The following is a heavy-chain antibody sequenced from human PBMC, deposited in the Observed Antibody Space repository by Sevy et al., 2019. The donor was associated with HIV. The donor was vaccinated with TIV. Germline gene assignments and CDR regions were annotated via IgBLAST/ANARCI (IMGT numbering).Heavy chain of an antibody. J-gene: IGHJ4*02. CDR2: VSGSGDTT. V-gene: IGHV3-23*01. CDR3: AKGPGDLDWLLFDY. Sequence: GGSLRLSCAASGFSFSGYAMSWVRQAPGKGLEWVSSVSGSGDTTKYADSVKARFTLSRENSKNTLYLQMNSLRSEDTAPSYCAKGPGDLDWLLFDYWGRGTLVTVSS. CDR1: GFSFSGYA. D-gene: IGHD3-9*01.